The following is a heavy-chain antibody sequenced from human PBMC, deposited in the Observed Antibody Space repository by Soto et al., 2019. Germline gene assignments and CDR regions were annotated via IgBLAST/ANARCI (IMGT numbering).Heavy chain of an antibody. CDR3: ARGIIRDDILTGYSYDY. J-gene: IGHJ4*02. D-gene: IGHD3-9*01. Sequence: SETLSLTCAVYGGSFSGYYWSWIRQPPGKGLEWIGEINHSGSTNYNPSLKSRVTISVDTSKNQFSLKLSSVTAADTAVYYCARGIIRDDILTGYSYDYWGQGTLVTVSS. V-gene: IGHV4-34*01. CDR2: INHSGST. CDR1: GGSFSGYY.